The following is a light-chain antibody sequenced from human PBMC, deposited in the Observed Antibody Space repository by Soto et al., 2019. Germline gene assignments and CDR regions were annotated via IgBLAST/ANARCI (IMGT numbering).Light chain of an antibody. V-gene: IGKV3-11*01. CDR2: DAS. CDR3: QQLSYWPVT. CDR1: QSVSSY. Sequence: ELVLTQSPATMSLSPGEGATLACRASQSVSSYLAWYQQKPGQAPRLLIYDASNRATGIPARFSGSGSGTAFTLTISSLEPEDFAVYYCQQLSYWPVTFGLGTQVEV. J-gene: IGKJ1*01.